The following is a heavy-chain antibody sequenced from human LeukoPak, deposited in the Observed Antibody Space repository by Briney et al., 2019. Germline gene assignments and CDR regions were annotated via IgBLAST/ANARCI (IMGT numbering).Heavy chain of an antibody. CDR2: IYYSGST. V-gene: IGHV4-31*03. Sequence: SQTLSLTCTVSGGSISSGGYYWSWIRQHPGRGLEWIGYIYYSGSTYYNPSLKSRVTISVDTSKNQFSLKLSSVTAADTAVYYCAREQPYYYGSGGIDYWGQGTLVTVSS. D-gene: IGHD3-10*01. J-gene: IGHJ4*02. CDR1: GGSISSGGYY. CDR3: AREQPYYYGSGGIDY.